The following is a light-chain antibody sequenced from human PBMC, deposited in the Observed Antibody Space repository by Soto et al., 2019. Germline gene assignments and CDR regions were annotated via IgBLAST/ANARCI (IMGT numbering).Light chain of an antibody. CDR1: SSDFGNYTR. CDR2: EDT. J-gene: IGLJ3*02. Sequence: QSALTQPPSVSGSPGQSVTISCTGTSSDFGNYTRVSWYQQPPGTAPKLMVYEDTHRPSGVPDRFSGSKSGKTASLTISGLQAEDEADYYCTFYTTTSTGVFGGGTKLTVL. V-gene: IGLV2-18*01. CDR3: TFYTTTSTGV.